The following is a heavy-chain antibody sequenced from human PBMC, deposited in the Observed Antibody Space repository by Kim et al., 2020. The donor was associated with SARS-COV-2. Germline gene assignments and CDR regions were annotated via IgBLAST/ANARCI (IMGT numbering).Heavy chain of an antibody. Sequence: GGSLRLSCAASGFTFSSYWMHWVRQAPGKGLVWVSRINTDGSSTSYADSVKGRFTISRDNAKNTLYLQMNSLRAEYTAVYYCARDRNFCSSTSCWGWFDPWGQGTLVTVSS. CDR1: GFTFSSYW. CDR2: INTDGSST. D-gene: IGHD2-2*01. J-gene: IGHJ5*02. V-gene: IGHV3-74*01. CDR3: ARDRNFCSSTSCWGWFDP.